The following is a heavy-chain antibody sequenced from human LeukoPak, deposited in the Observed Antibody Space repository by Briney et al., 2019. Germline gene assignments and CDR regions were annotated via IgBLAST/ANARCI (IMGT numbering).Heavy chain of an antibody. J-gene: IGHJ5*02. CDR3: ARMYYYDSSGYYPNWFDP. D-gene: IGHD3-22*01. CDR1: LGTFSSYA. Sequence: SVNVSCKSSLGTFSSYAISGVRQAPGRGREWMGRIIPILGIANYAQKFQGRVTITAHKSTSTAYMELSSLRSEDTAVYYCARMYYYDSSGYYPNWFDPWGQGTLVTVSS. CDR2: IIPILGIA. V-gene: IGHV1-69*04.